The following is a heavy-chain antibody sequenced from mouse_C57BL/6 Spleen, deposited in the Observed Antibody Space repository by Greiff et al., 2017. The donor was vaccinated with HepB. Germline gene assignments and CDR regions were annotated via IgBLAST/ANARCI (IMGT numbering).Heavy chain of an antibody. J-gene: IGHJ1*03. Sequence: VQLQQPGAELVRPGSSVKLSCKASGYTFTSYWMDWVKQRPGQGLEWIGNIYPSDSETHYNQKFKDKATLTVDKSSSTAYMQLSSLTSEDSAVYYCARKGDDYGWYFDVWGTGTTVTVSS. CDR1: GYTFTSYW. D-gene: IGHD2-4*01. V-gene: IGHV1-61*01. CDR2: IYPSDSET. CDR3: ARKGDDYGWYFDV.